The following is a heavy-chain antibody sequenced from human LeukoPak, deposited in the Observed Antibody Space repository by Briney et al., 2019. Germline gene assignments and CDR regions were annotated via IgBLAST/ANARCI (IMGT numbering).Heavy chain of an antibody. J-gene: IGHJ4*02. V-gene: IGHV3-15*01. CDR3: SSWGSTPGVSSDDY. D-gene: IGHD6-6*01. CDR2: IKSKTDGGTT. CDR1: EFTINDAW. Sequence: PGGSLRLSCAASEFTINDAWMSWVRQAPGKGLEWVGRIKSKTDGGTTEYAAPVKGRFTISRDDSKNTLYLQMNSLKTEDTAMYYCSSWGSTPGVSSDDYWGQATLVTVSS.